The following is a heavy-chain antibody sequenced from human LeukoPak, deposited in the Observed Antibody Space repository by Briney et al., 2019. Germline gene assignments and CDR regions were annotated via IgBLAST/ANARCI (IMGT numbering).Heavy chain of an antibody. CDR2: ISGSGGST. CDR1: GFTFSSYA. V-gene: IGHV3-23*01. J-gene: IGHJ4*02. Sequence: GGSLRLSCAASGFTFSSYAMSWVRQAPGKGLEWVSAISGSGGSTYYADSVKGRFTISRDNSKNTLYLQMNSLRAEDTAVYYCARVEEQWLGFDYWGQGTLVTVSS. CDR3: ARVEEQWLGFDY. D-gene: IGHD6-19*01.